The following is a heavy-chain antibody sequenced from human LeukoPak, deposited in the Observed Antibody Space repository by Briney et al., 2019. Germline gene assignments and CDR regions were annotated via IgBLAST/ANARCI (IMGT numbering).Heavy chain of an antibody. V-gene: IGHV3-9*03. CDR3: AKGTTTVVTQDAFDI. CDR2: ISWNSGSI. Sequence: GGSLRLSCAASGFIFNHYAMHWVRQAPGKGLEWVSGISWNSGSIGYADSVKGRFTISRDNAKNSLYLQMNSLRAEDMALYYCAKGTTTVVTQDAFDIWGQGTMVTVSS. CDR1: GFIFNHYA. J-gene: IGHJ3*02. D-gene: IGHD4-23*01.